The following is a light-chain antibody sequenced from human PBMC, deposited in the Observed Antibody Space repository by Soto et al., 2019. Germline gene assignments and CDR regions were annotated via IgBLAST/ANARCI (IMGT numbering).Light chain of an antibody. J-gene: IGLJ2*01. CDR2: EVN. CDR1: SSDVGGYNY. CDR3: SSYTSSSTLDVV. V-gene: IGLV2-14*01. Sequence: QSALTQPASVSGSPGQSITISCTGTSSDVGGYNYVSRYQQHPGKAPKLMISEVNNRPSGVSNRFSGSKSGNTASLTISGLQAEDEADSYCSSYTSSSTLDVVFGGGTKLTVL.